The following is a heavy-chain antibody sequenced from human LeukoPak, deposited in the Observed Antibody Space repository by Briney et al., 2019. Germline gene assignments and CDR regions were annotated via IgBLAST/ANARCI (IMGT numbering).Heavy chain of an antibody. CDR2: IFPSGGEI. J-gene: IGHJ5*02. CDR1: GFIFSTFA. V-gene: IGHV3-23*01. D-gene: IGHD2-8*02. CDR3: ATYRQVLLPFEA. Sequence: GGPLGLSCAASGFIFSTFAMIWVRQPAGKGLEWVSSIFPSGGEIHYADSVRGRFTLSRDNSKSTLSLQMNSLRAEDTAIYYCATYRQVLLPFEAWGQGTLVTVSS.